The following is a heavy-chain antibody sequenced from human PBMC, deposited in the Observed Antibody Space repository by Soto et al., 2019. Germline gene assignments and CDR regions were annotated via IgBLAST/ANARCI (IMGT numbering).Heavy chain of an antibody. D-gene: IGHD4-17*01. CDR3: ARGSTTEKVDS. CDR2: IHNSGSP. CDR1: GGSISSYY. J-gene: IGHJ4*02. V-gene: IGHV4-4*09. Sequence: SETLSLTSTVSGGSISSYYWSWIRQSPGKGLEWIGHIHNSGSPYNNPSLKSRVTISAGTSKNQFSLKLTSVTAADTAVYYCARGSTTEKVDSWGQGSLVTVSS.